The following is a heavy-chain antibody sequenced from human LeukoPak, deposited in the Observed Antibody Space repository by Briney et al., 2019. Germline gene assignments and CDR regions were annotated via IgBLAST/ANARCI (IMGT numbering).Heavy chain of an antibody. D-gene: IGHD5-18*01. J-gene: IGHJ6*03. CDR3: ARDVRVYSYGSSYYYYYMDV. CDR2: IYTSGST. V-gene: IGHV4-4*07. Sequence: SETLSLICTVSGGSISSYYWSWMRQPAGKGLEWIGRIYTSGSTNYNPSLKSRVTMSVDTSKNQFSLKLSSVTAADTAVYYCARDVRVYSYGSSYYYYYMDVWGKGTTVTVSS. CDR1: GGSISSYY.